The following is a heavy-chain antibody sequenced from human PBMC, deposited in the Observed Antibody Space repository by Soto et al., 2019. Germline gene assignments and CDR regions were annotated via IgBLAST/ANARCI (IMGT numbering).Heavy chain of an antibody. CDR1: GFTFSSYG. J-gene: IGHJ6*02. D-gene: IGHD2-15*01. Sequence: QVQLVKSGGGVVQPGRSLRLSCAASGFTFSSYGMHWVRQAPGKGLEWVAVISYDGSNKYYADSVKGRFTISRDNSKNTLYLQMNSLRAEDTAVYYCAKETRYCSGGSCYSYYYGMDVWGQGTTVTVSS. CDR3: AKETRYCSGGSCYSYYYGMDV. CDR2: ISYDGSNK. V-gene: IGHV3-30*18.